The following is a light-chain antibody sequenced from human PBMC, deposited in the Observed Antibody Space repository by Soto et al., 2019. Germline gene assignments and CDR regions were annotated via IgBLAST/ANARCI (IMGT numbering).Light chain of an antibody. CDR2: WAS. Sequence: DIVMTQSPDSLAVSLGDRATINCKSSQSVLYSSNNKKYLAWYQHKPGQPPRLLIYWASTRESGVPDRISGSGSGTHFTLTISSLQAEDVAVYYCQQYYSSPPTFGGGTKVDIK. CDR1: QSVLYSSNNKKY. V-gene: IGKV4-1*01. J-gene: IGKJ4*01. CDR3: QQYYSSPPT.